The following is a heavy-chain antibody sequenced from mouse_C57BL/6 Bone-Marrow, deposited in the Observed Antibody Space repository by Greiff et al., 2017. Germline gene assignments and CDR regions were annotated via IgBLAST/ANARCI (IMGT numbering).Heavy chain of an antibody. V-gene: IGHV5-12*01. CDR3: ARHGDY. J-gene: IGHJ4*01. Sequence: EVHLVESGGGLVQPGGSLQLSCAASGFTFSDYYLYWVRQTPEQRLEWVAYSSNGGGSPYYPDTVKGRFTISRDNAKNTLYLQMSRLKSEDTAMYYCARHGDYWGQGTSVTASA. CDR1: GFTFSDYY. CDR2: SSNGGGSP.